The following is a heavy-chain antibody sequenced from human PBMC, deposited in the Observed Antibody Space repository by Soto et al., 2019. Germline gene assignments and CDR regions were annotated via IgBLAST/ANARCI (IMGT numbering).Heavy chain of an antibody. Sequence: SETLSLTCTVSGGSISSYYWSWIRQPPGKGLEWIGYIYYSGSTNYNPSLKIRVTISVDTSKNQFSLKLSSVTAADTAVYYCARPYSSSWYLAFDIWGQGTMVTVSS. CDR2: IYYSGST. CDR3: ARPYSSSWYLAFDI. V-gene: IGHV4-59*01. J-gene: IGHJ3*02. CDR1: GGSISSYY. D-gene: IGHD6-13*01.